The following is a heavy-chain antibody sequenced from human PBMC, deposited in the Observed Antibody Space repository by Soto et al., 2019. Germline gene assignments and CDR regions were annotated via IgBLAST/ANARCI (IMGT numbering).Heavy chain of an antibody. J-gene: IGHJ6*03. CDR2: INYSGST. Sequence: PSETLSLTCTVSGGSISSSSYYWGWIRQPPGKGLEWFGSINYSGSTYYNPSLKSRVTISVDTSKNQFSLKLSSVTAADTAVYYCARIPLFWGRGVLSNYYYYMDVPGKGTTVTLPS. CDR1: GGSISSSSYY. V-gene: IGHV4-39*01. CDR3: ARIPLFWGRGVLSNYYYYMDV. D-gene: IGHD3-10*01.